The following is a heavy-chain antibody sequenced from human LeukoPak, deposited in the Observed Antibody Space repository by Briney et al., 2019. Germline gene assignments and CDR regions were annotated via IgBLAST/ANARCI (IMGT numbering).Heavy chain of an antibody. CDR3: ARSGEYCTNGVCYSGSFDY. Sequence: SETLSPTCTVSGDSISSYYWSWIRQPPGKGLESIGYIYYSGSTNYNPSLKSRVTISIDTSKNQFSLRLTSVTAADTAVYYCARSGEYCTNGVCYSGSFDYWGQGTLVTVSS. J-gene: IGHJ4*02. CDR1: GDSISSYY. D-gene: IGHD2-8*01. V-gene: IGHV4-59*01. CDR2: IYYSGST.